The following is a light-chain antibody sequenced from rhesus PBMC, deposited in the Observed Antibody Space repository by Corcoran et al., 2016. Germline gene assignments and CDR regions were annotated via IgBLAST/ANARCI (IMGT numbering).Light chain of an antibody. J-gene: IGLJ1*01. CDR1: SSDIGGYTR. Sequence: QAALTQSPSVSGSPGQSVTISCTGTSSDIGGYTRVSWYQQHPGKAPKLMIYEVSKRPSGVSDRFSGSKSGNTASLTISGLQAEDEANYYCSSYASISALIFGAGTRLTVL. CDR3: SSYASISALI. V-gene: IGLV2-13*02. CDR2: EVS.